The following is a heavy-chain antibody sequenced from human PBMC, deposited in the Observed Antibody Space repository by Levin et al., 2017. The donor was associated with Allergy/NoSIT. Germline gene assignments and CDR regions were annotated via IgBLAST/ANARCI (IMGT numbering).Heavy chain of an antibody. CDR2: ISGSGGST. CDR3: AKSWDIVVVVDVDAFDI. CDR1: GFTFSSYA. Sequence: GGSLRLSCAASGFTFSSYAMSWVRQAPGKGLEWVSAISGSGGSTYYADSVKGRFTISRDNSKNTLYLQMNSLRAEDTAVCYCAKSWDIVVVVDVDAFDIWGQGTMVTVSS. V-gene: IGHV3-23*01. D-gene: IGHD2-15*01. J-gene: IGHJ3*02.